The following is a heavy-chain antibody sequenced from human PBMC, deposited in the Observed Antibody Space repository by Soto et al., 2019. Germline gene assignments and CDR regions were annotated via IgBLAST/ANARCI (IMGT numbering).Heavy chain of an antibody. V-gene: IGHV3-49*03. CDR2: IRSKNYGRTA. J-gene: IGHJ3*02. D-gene: IGHD3-22*01. Sequence: GGSLRLSCTGSGFTFGNNAMTWFRQAPGKGLEWVGFIRSKNYGRTAEYAASVQGRFTISRDDSKGIAYLEMNSLTTDDTAVYYCSRPSYYYDSSGFEPGAFDIWGQGTMVTVSS. CDR3: SRPSYYYDSSGFEPGAFDI. CDR1: GFTFGNNA.